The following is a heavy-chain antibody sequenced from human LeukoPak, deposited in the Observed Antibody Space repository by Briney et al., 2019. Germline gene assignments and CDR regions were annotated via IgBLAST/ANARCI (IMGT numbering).Heavy chain of an antibody. V-gene: IGHV4-30-2*01. D-gene: IGHD5-18*01. CDR3: ARDSGCYTNWFDP. CDR2: IYHSGST. CDR1: GGSISSGGYY. J-gene: IGHJ5*02. Sequence: PSETLSLTCTVSGGSISSGGYYWSWIRQPPGKGLGWIGYIYHSGSTYYNPSLKSRVTISVDRSKNQFSLKLSSVTAADTAVYYCARDSGCYTNWFDPWGQGTLVTVSS.